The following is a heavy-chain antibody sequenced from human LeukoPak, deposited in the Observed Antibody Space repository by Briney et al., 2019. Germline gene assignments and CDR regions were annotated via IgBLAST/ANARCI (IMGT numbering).Heavy chain of an antibody. Sequence: SETVSLTCSASGGTISSSYWSWMRQPPGKGLEWIGYIHYSGTTKYNPSLQSRVTISVDTSKNQFSLNLRSVTAADTAVYYCARGYFDSSGYSNPFDYWGQGTLVTVSS. V-gene: IGHV4-59*01. D-gene: IGHD3-22*01. CDR2: IHYSGTT. J-gene: IGHJ4*02. CDR1: GGTISSSY. CDR3: ARGYFDSSGYSNPFDY.